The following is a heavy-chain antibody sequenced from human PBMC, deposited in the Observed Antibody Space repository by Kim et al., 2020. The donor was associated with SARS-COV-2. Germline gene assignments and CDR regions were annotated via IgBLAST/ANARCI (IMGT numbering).Heavy chain of an antibody. D-gene: IGHD3-22*01. Sequence: NGDTNSADQVQGRVTMTTDTSTGTVYMELRSLRSDDTAVYYCARGYDNLDFWGQGTLVTVSS. J-gene: IGHJ4*02. CDR3: ARGYDNLDF. V-gene: IGHV1-18*01. CDR2: NGDT.